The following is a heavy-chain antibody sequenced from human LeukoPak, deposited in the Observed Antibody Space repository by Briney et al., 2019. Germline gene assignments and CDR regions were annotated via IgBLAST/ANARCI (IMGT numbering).Heavy chain of an antibody. Sequence: SGTLSLTCAVSGGSISSSNWWSWVRQPPGKGLEWIGEIYHSGSTYYNPSLKSRVTISVDTSKNQFSLKLSSVTAADTAVYYCARERREQLLPPYTRLLTYFDYWGQGTLVTVSS. CDR1: GGSISSSNW. V-gene: IGHV4-4*02. CDR2: IYHSGST. CDR3: ARERREQLLPPYTRLLTYFDY. D-gene: IGHD2-2*01. J-gene: IGHJ4*02.